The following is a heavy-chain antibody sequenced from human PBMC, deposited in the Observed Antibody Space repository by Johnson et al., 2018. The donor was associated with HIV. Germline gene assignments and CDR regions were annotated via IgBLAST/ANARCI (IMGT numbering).Heavy chain of an antibody. V-gene: IGHV3-30*18. Sequence: QVLLVESGGGVVQPGGSLRLSCAVSGFTFNTYWMHWVRQAPGKGRVWVAVISYDGSNNYYADSVMCRFTISRDNSKNTWYLQMNSLKAEDTAVYYCAKGGADYSDSSGYTDDAFDIWGQGTMVTVSS. D-gene: IGHD3-22*01. CDR3: AKGGADYSDSSGYTDDAFDI. CDR1: GFTFNTYW. J-gene: IGHJ3*02. CDR2: ISYDGSNN.